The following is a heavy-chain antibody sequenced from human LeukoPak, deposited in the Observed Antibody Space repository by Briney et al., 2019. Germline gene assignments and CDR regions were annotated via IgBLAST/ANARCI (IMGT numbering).Heavy chain of an antibody. D-gene: IGHD5-18*01. V-gene: IGHV4-34*01. CDR1: GGSFSGYY. CDR3: ARAPERWYSYGSYTYYYMDV. CDR2: INHSGST. J-gene: IGHJ6*03. Sequence: ASETLSLTCAVYGGSFSGYYWSWIRQPPGKGLEWIGEINHSGSTNYNPSLESRVTISVDTSKNQISLKPSSVTAADTTVYYCARAPERWYSYGSYTYYYMDVWGKGTTVTVSS.